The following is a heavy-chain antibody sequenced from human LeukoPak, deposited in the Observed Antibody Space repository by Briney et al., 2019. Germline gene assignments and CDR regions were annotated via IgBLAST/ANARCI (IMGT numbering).Heavy chain of an antibody. D-gene: IGHD3-10*01. CDR1: RFTISSYW. CDR3: ARLEGYGSGNN. V-gene: IGHV3-74*01. Sequence: GGSLRLSCAASRFTISSYWMHWVRQAPGKGLVWVSRINSDGSSRSYADSVKGRFTISRDNAKNMVYLQMNSLRVEDTAVYYCARLEGYGSGNNWGRGTLVTVSS. CDR2: INSDGSSR. J-gene: IGHJ4*02.